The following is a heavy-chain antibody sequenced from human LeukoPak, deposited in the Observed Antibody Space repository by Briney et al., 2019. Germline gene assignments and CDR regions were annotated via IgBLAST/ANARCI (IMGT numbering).Heavy chain of an antibody. CDR3: AKSIGTHD. D-gene: IGHD1-1*01. J-gene: IGHJ4*02. Sequence: PGGSLRLSCAASGFIFGSYGMHWVRQAPGKGLEWVTAISDDETYKFYADSVKGRFTISRDNSKNTLYLQMNSLRAEDTAVYYCAKSIGTHDWGQGTLVTVSS. V-gene: IGHV3-33*05. CDR2: ISDDETYK. CDR1: GFIFGSYG.